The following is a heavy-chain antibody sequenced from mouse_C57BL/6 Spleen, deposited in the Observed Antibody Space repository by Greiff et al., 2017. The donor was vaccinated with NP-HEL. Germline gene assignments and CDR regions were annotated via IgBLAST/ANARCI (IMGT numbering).Heavy chain of an antibody. Sequence: QVQLKQSGAELVRPGTSVKVSCKASGYAFTNYLIEWVKQRPGQGLEWIGVINPGSGGTNYNEKFKGKATLTADKSSSTAYMQLSSLTSEDSAVYFCARSRTTVPSYYFDYWGQGTTLTVSS. V-gene: IGHV1-54*01. CDR3: ARSRTTVPSYYFDY. D-gene: IGHD1-1*01. CDR1: GYAFTNYL. CDR2: INPGSGGT. J-gene: IGHJ2*01.